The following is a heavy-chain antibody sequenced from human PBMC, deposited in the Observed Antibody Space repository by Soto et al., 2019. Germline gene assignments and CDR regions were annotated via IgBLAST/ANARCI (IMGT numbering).Heavy chain of an antibody. CDR1: GFTFSSFA. Sequence: GGSLRLSFAASGFTFSSFAMSWVRQAPGKGLEWVSAIRGGGGGTYYADSVTGRFTISRDNSKNTQYLQMNSLRAEDTAVYYCARVLGGSGSPVDYWGQGTLVTVSS. CDR3: ARVLGGSGSPVDY. J-gene: IGHJ4*02. D-gene: IGHD2-15*01. V-gene: IGHV3-23*01. CDR2: IRGGGGGT.